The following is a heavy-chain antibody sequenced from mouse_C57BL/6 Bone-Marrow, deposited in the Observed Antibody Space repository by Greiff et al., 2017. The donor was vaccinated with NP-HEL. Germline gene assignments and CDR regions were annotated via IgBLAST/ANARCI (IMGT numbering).Heavy chain of an antibody. V-gene: IGHV6-3*01. D-gene: IGHD4-1*02. Sequence: EVKVEESGGGLVQPGGSMKLSCVASGFTFSNYWMNWVRQSPEKGLEWVAQIRLKSDNYATHYAESVKGRFTISRDDSKSSVYLQMNNLRAEDTGIYYCTGEVPFNCYFDYWGQGTTLTVSS. CDR2: IRLKSDNYAT. CDR1: GFTFSNYW. J-gene: IGHJ2*01. CDR3: TGEVPFNCYFDY.